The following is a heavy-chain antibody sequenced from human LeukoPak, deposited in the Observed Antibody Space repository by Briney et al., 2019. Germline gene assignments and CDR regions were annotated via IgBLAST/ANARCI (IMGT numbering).Heavy chain of an antibody. D-gene: IGHD3-22*01. J-gene: IGHJ6*03. CDR3: ARERLTYYYDSSGFWDYMDV. V-gene: IGHV1-8*03. Sequence: ASVKVSCKASGYTFTSYDINWVRQATGQGLEWMGWMNPNSGNTGYAQKFQGRVTITRNTSISTAYMELSSLRSEDTAVYYCARERLTYYYDSSGFWDYMDVWGKGTTVTVSS. CDR2: MNPNSGNT. CDR1: GYTFTSYD.